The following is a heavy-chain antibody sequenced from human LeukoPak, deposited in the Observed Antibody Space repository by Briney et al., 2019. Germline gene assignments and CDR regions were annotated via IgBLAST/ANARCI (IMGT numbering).Heavy chain of an antibody. Sequence: GASVKVSCKASGYTLTCYYMHWVRQAPGQGLEWMGWINPNSGGTNYAQKFQGRVTMTRDTSISTAYMELSRLGSDDTAVYYCARGMARKVVVITGSMMNGFDFWGQGTLVTVSS. CDR1: GYTLTCYY. D-gene: IGHD3-22*01. J-gene: IGHJ4*02. CDR3: ARGMARKVVVITGSMMNGFDF. CDR2: INPNSGGT. V-gene: IGHV1-2*02.